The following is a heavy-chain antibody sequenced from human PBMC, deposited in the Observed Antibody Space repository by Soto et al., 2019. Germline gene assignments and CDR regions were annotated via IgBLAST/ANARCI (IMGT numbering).Heavy chain of an antibody. CDR2: IYSSGST. Sequence: PSETRSLTCTVSGGSISSYYWRWIRQPPGKVLEWSGYIYSSGSTNYNPSLKRRVTISVDTSKSQFSLKLGSVTAADTAVYYCARMQNTIFYYYHGMDVWGQGSTVTASS. CDR1: GGSISSYY. J-gene: IGHJ6*02. CDR3: ARMQNTIFYYYHGMDV. D-gene: IGHD3-3*01. V-gene: IGHV4-59*01.